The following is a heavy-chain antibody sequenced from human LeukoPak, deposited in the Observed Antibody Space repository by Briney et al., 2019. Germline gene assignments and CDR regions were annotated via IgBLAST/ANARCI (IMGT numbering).Heavy chain of an antibody. V-gene: IGHV3-48*03. D-gene: IGHD2-15*01. Sequence: GGSLRLSCVASGFTFSSYEMNWVRQAPGKGLEWVSYISSSGSTIYYADPVKGRFTISRDNAKNSLYLQMNSLGAEDKAVYYCAKGVGHCSGGSCQQFDYWGQGTLVTVSS. CDR1: GFTFSSYE. CDR3: AKGVGHCSGGSCQQFDY. J-gene: IGHJ4*02. CDR2: ISSSGSTI.